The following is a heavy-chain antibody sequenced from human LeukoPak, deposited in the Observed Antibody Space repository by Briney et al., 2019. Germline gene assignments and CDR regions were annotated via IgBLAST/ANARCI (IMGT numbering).Heavy chain of an antibody. CDR1: GGSFSGYY. J-gene: IGHJ4*02. Sequence: PSETLSLTCAVYGGSFSGYYWSWIRQPPGKGLEWIGYIYYSGSTNYNPSLKSRVTISVDTSKNQFSLKLSSVTAADTAVYYCARGRYFDWLFDYWGQGTLVTVSS. CDR2: IYYSGST. D-gene: IGHD3-9*01. CDR3: ARGRYFDWLFDY. V-gene: IGHV4-59*01.